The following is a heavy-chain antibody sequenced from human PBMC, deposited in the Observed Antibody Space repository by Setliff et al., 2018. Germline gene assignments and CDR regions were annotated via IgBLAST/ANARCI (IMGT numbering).Heavy chain of an antibody. CDR1: GGSVSSGSYY. CDR2: IYYSGST. CDR3: ARSQWGGESYYFDY. V-gene: IGHV4-61*01. J-gene: IGHJ4*02. Sequence: SETLSLTCTVSGGSVSSGSYYWSWIRQPPGKGPEWIGYIYYSGSTNYNPSLKSRVTISVDTSKNQFSLKLSSVTAADTAVYYCARSQWGGESYYFDYWGQRTLVTVS. D-gene: IGHD2-15*01.